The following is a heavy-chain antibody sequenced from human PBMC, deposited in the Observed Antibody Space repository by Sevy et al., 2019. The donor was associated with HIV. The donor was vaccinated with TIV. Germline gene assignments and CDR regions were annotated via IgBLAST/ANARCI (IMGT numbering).Heavy chain of an antibody. CDR2: IYPGDSDT. J-gene: IGHJ4*02. V-gene: IGHV5-51*01. Sequence: GESLKISCKGSGYSFTSYWIGWVRQMPGKGLEWMGIIYPGDSDTRYSPSFQGQVTISGDKSVSTAYLQWSSPKASDTAMFYCARRSTGIVGTHFDYWGQGTPGHRLL. CDR1: GYSFTSYW. CDR3: ARRSTGIVGTHFDY. D-gene: IGHD1-26*01.